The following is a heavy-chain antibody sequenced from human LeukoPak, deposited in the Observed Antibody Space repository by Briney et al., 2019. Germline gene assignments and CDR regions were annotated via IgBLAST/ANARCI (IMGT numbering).Heavy chain of an antibody. CDR2: IDTSGSTI. J-gene: IGHJ4*02. V-gene: IGHV3-48*03. Sequence: PGGSLRLSCAASGFTFNNYEMNWVRQAPGKGLEWVSYIDTSGSTIYYADSVRGRFTISRDNAKNSLYLQMNSLRAEDTAVYYCARVSWALDYWGQGTLVTVSS. CDR1: GFTFNNYE. CDR3: ARVSWALDY.